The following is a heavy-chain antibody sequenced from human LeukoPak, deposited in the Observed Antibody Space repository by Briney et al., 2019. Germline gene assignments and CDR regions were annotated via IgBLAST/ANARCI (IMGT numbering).Heavy chain of an antibody. J-gene: IGHJ4*02. D-gene: IGHD3-10*01. CDR2: INPNSGGT. Sequence: ASVKVSCKASGYTFTGYYMHWVRQAPGQGREWMGWINPNSGGTNYAQKFQGRVTMTRDTSISTAYMELSRLRSDDTAVYYCARTRGSGSYYNGNWGQGTLVTVSS. CDR1: GYTFTGYY. CDR3: ARTRGSGSYYNGN. V-gene: IGHV1-2*02.